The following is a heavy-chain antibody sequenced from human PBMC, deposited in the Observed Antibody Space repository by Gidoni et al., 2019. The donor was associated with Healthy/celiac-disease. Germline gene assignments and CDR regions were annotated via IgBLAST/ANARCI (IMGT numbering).Heavy chain of an antibody. CDR2: ISWNSGSI. D-gene: IGHD3-9*01. CDR1: GFTFDAYA. Sequence: EVQLLESGGGLVQPGRSLRLSCAASGFTFDAYARHWVRQAPGKGLEWVSGISWNSGSIGYADSVKGRFTISRDNAKKSLYLQMNSLRAEDTALYYCAKDSAAAVLTGGSGALDYWGQGTLVTVSS. V-gene: IGHV3-9*01. CDR3: AKDSAAAVLTGGSGALDY. J-gene: IGHJ4*02.